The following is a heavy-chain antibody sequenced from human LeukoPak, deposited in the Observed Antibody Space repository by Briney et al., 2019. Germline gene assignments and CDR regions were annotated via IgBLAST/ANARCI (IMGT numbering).Heavy chain of an antibody. CDR2: IIPIFGTA. D-gene: IGHD4-17*01. V-gene: IGHV1-69*05. CDR1: EGTFSSYA. J-gene: IGHJ5*02. CDR3: ARDGLTSYGDYLGFDP. Sequence: ASVKVSCKASEGTFSSYAISWVRQAPGQGLEWMGGIIPIFGTANYAQKFQGRVTITTDESTSTAYMELSSLRSEDTAVYYCARDGLTSYGDYLGFDPWGQGTLVTVSS.